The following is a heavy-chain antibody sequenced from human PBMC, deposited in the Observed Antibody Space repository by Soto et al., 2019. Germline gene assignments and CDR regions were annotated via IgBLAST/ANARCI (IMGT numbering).Heavy chain of an antibody. CDR3: ARGLYYYDSSAFDY. V-gene: IGHV1-69*13. Sequence: SVKVSCKASGGTFSSYAISWVRQAPGQGLEWMGGIIPIFGTANYAQKFQGRVTITADESTSTAYMELSSLRSEDTAVYYCARGLYYYDSSAFDYWGQGTLVTVSS. CDR2: IIPIFGTA. D-gene: IGHD3-22*01. CDR1: GGTFSSYA. J-gene: IGHJ4*02.